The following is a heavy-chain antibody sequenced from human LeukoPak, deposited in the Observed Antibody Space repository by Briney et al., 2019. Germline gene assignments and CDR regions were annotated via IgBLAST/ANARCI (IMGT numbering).Heavy chain of an antibody. V-gene: IGHV4-4*07. J-gene: IGHJ4*02. CDR2: IYTSGST. CDR1: GGSISSYY. Sequence: PSETLSLTCTVSGGSISSYYWSWIRQPAGKGLEWIGRIYTSGSTNYNPSLKSRVTMSVDTSKNQFSLKLSSVTAADTAVYYCARHRGSFARRVLFDYWGQGTLVTVSS. CDR3: ARHRGSFARRVLFDY. D-gene: IGHD1-26*01.